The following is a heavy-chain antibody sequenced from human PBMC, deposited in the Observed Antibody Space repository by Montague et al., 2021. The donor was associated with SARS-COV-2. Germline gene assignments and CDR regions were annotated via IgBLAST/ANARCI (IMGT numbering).Heavy chain of an antibody. J-gene: IGHJ4*02. V-gene: IGHV3-66*01. CDR1: GFTVSNYY. CDR2: IYIGEIT. CDR3: AREPAVGGEYYFDH. Sequence: SLRLSCAVSGFTVSNYYMSWVRQAPGKGLEWVSVIYIGEITYYADSVKGRFVISRDNSKNMLSLQMNSLRAEDTALYYCAREPAVGGEYYFDHWGQGTLVTVSS. D-gene: IGHD6-19*01.